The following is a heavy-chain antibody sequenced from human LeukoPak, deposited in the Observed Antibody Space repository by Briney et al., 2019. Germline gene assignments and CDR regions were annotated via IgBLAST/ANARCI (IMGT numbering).Heavy chain of an antibody. J-gene: IGHJ6*03. D-gene: IGHD2-2*01. CDR1: GYTFTSYG. CDR3: ARGPIIDIVIVPAADDYYYMDV. CDR2: ISAYNGNT. Sequence: ASEKVSCKASGYTFTSYGISCVRQAPGQGLEWMGWISAYNGNTKYPQKLQGRVTMTTDTSTSTAYMELRSLRSDDTAVYYCARGPIIDIVIVPAADDYYYMDVWGKGTTVTVSS. V-gene: IGHV1-18*01.